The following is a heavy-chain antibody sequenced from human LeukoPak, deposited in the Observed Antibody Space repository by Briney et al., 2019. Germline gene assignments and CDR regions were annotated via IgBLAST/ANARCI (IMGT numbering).Heavy chain of an antibody. J-gene: IGHJ4*02. CDR1: GFTFSSHN. D-gene: IGHD3-10*01. V-gene: IGHV3-21*01. CDR3: ASAGSGYLDF. CDR2: ISSSSTCI. Sequence: PGGSLRLSCAASGFTFSSHNMNWVRQAPGKGLEWVSSISSSSTCINYADSVKGRFTISRDNAKTSLYLQMNSLRAEDTAVYYCASAGSGYLDFWGQGTLVTVSS.